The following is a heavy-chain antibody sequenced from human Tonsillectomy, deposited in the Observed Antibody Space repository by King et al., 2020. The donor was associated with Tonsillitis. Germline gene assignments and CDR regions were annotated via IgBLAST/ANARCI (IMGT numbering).Heavy chain of an antibody. V-gene: IGHV4-4*07. CDR1: GASISTYY. D-gene: IGHD6-19*01. CDR3: ARDSPLAMAGIVSYMDV. J-gene: IGHJ6*03. Sequence: PLQESGPGLVKPSETLSLACTVSGASISTYYWNWIRQPAGKGLEWIGRIYTRGSTNYNPALRSRVTMSVDTSNNQLSLPLSSVTAADTAVYYCARDSPLAMAGIVSYMDVWGIGATVTVSS. CDR2: IYTRGST.